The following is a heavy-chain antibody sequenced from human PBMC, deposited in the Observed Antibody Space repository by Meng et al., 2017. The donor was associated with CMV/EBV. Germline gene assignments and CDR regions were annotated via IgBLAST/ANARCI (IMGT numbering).Heavy chain of an antibody. Sequence: ASVKVSCEASGYTFTSYYMHWVRQAPGQGLEWMGIINPSGGSTSYAQKFQGRVTMTRDTSTSTVYMELSSLRSEDTAVYYCASSNEGGNPGFRAEYFQHWGQGTLVTVSS. J-gene: IGHJ1*01. CDR3: ASSNEGGNPGFRAEYFQH. CDR1: GYTFTSYY. V-gene: IGHV1-46*01. CDR2: INPSGGST. D-gene: IGHD4-23*01.